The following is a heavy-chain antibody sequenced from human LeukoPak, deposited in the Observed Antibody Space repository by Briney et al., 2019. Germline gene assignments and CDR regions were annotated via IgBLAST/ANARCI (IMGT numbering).Heavy chain of an antibody. CDR2: ISSSSSYI. V-gene: IGHV3-21*01. CDR3: AKSIYCGGDCYYYYGMDV. D-gene: IGHD2-21*02. J-gene: IGHJ6*02. Sequence: GGSLRLSCAACGFTFSSYSMNWVRQAPGKGLEWVSFISSSSSYIYYADSVKGRFTISRDNAKNSLYLQMNSLRAEDTAVYYCAKSIYCGGDCYYYYGMDVWGQGTTVTVSS. CDR1: GFTFSSYS.